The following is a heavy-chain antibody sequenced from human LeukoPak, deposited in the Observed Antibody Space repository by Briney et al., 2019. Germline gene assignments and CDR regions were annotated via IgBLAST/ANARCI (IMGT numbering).Heavy chain of an antibody. J-gene: IGHJ4*02. CDR2: IYYTGRA. V-gene: IGHV4-59*01. CDR1: GGSISRYY. CDR3: ARGDFWSGAPTD. D-gene: IGHD3-3*01. Sequence: SETLSLTCTVSGGSISRYYWSWIRQPPGTGLEWIGYIYYTGRADFNPSLKSRVSMSVDTSKNQFSLRVNSMTAADTAVYYCARGDFWSGAPTDWGQGTLVTVSS.